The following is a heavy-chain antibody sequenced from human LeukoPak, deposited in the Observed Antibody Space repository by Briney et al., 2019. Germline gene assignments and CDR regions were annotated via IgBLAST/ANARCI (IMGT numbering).Heavy chain of an antibody. CDR2: FDPEDGET. Sequence: ASVKVSCKVSGYTLTELSMHWVRQAPGKGLEWMGGFDPEDGETIYAQKLQGRVTMTTDTSTSTAYMELRSLRSDDTAVYYCARENCSSTSCYPYYMDVWGKGTTVTVSS. V-gene: IGHV1-24*01. D-gene: IGHD2-2*01. J-gene: IGHJ6*03. CDR1: GYTLTELS. CDR3: ARENCSSTSCYPYYMDV.